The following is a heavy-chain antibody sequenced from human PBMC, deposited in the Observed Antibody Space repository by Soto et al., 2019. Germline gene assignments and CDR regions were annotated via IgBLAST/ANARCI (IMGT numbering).Heavy chain of an antibody. CDR1: GGTFSSYA. CDR3: ARGGSTWSAEYYQH. V-gene: IGHV1-3*01. Sequence: ASVKVSCKASGGTFSSYAISWVRQAPGQRLEWMGWINAGNGNTKYSQKFQGRVTITRDTSASTAYMELSSLRSEDTAVYYCARGGSTWSAEYYQHWGQGTVVTVSS. CDR2: INAGNGNT. D-gene: IGHD6-13*01. J-gene: IGHJ1*01.